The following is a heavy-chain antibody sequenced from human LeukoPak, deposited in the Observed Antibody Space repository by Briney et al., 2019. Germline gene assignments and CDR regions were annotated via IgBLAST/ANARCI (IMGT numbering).Heavy chain of an antibody. CDR1: RFTFSDYY. CDR3: ARAIRLGLRWPTDPFGY. Sequence: GGSLRLSCAASRFTFSDYYMSCSRQAPGKGLEWVSYISSSGSTIYYADSVKGRFTISRDNAKNSLYLQMNSLRAEDTAVYYCARAIRLGLRWPTDPFGYWGQGTLVTVSS. CDR2: ISSSGSTI. V-gene: IGHV3-11*01. D-gene: IGHD4-23*01. J-gene: IGHJ4*02.